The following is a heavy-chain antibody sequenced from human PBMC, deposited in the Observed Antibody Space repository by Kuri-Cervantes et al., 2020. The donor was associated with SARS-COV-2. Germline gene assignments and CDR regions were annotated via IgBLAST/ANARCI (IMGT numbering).Heavy chain of an antibody. V-gene: IGHV3-74*01. Sequence: GESLKISCAASGFTFSSYWMHWVRQAPGKGLVWVSRINSDGSSTSYADSVKGRFTISRDNAKNSLYPQMNSLRDEDTAVYYCARHQTYYDILTGYAFDYWGQGTLVTVSS. J-gene: IGHJ4*02. CDR3: ARHQTYYDILTGYAFDY. CDR2: INSDGSST. CDR1: GFTFSSYW. D-gene: IGHD3-9*01.